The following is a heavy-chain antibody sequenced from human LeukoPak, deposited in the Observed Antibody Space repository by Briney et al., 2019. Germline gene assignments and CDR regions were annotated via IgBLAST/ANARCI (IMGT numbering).Heavy chain of an antibody. D-gene: IGHD2-2*01. Sequence: GGSLRLSCAASGFTFSSYWMSWVRQAPGKGLEWVANIKQDGSEKYYVDSVKGRFTISRDNSKNTLYLQMGSLRAEDMAVYYCARGRKYCSSTSCHLNWFDPWGQGTLVTVSS. V-gene: IGHV3-7*01. J-gene: IGHJ5*02. CDR3: ARGRKYCSSTSCHLNWFDP. CDR2: IKQDGSEK. CDR1: GFTFSSYW.